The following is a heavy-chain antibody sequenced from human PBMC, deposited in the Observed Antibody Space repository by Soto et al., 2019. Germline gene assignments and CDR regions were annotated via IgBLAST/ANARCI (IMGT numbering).Heavy chain of an antibody. Sequence: QVHLQQWGAGLLEPSETLSLTCAVYGESFIGYYWTWIRQSPGKGLEWIGDRNHGGRTNYNPSLKSRVTISIDTSKNQFSLKLTSVTAADTSVYYCASTDIVTTNWFDPWGQGTLVTVSS. CDR3: ASTDIVTTNWFDP. D-gene: IGHD5-12*01. V-gene: IGHV4-34*01. J-gene: IGHJ5*02. CDR1: GESFIGYY. CDR2: RNHGGRT.